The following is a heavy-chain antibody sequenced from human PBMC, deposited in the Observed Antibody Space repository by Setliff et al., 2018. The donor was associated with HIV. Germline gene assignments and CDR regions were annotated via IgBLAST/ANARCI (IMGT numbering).Heavy chain of an antibody. CDR3: ASPYYYDSSAAFDY. D-gene: IGHD3-22*01. J-gene: IGHJ4*02. CDR2: INHSGST. CDR1: GGSFSGYY. Sequence: SETLSLTCAVYGGSFSGYYWSWIRQPPGKGLEWIGEINHSGSTNYNPSLKSRVTISVDTSKNQFSLKLSSVTAADTAVYYCASPYYYDSSAAFDYWGQGTLVTVS. V-gene: IGHV4-34*01.